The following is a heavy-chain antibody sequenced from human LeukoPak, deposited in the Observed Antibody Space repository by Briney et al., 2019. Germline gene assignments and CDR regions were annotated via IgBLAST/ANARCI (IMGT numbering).Heavy chain of an antibody. CDR3: AKSSGRSSGGTFDI. D-gene: IGHD6-19*01. J-gene: IGHJ3*02. V-gene: IGHV3-30*18. CDR1: GFTFSSFG. CDR2: ISYDGISK. Sequence: PGGSPRLSCAASGFTFSSFGMHWVRQAPGKGLEWVAVISYDGISKYYADSVKGRFTISRDNSKNTLYLQMNSLRAEDTAVYYCAKSSGRSSGGTFDIWGQGTMVIVSS.